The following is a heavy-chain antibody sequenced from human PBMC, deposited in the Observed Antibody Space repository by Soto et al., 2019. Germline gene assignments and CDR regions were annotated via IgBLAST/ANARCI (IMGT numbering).Heavy chain of an antibody. V-gene: IGHV2-5*02. D-gene: IGHD5-12*01. Sequence: QITLKEYGPTLVKPTQTLTLTCTFSGFSLSDIGVGVGWVRQPPGKALEWLAVLFWDDDERYSPSLENRVTITKDTSENQVVLTMTRMDVVDTGTYYCARQVGLSGYAIETWGQGTVVIVSS. CDR1: GFSLSDIGVG. CDR2: LFWDDDE. CDR3: ARQVGLSGYAIET. J-gene: IGHJ4*02.